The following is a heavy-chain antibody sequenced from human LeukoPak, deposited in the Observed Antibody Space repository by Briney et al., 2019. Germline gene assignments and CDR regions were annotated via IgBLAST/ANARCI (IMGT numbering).Heavy chain of an antibody. CDR1: GFIFGTYD. J-gene: IGHJ4*02. D-gene: IGHD3-22*01. V-gene: IGHV3-30*03. Sequence: PGGSLRLSCAASGFIFGTYDMHWVRQAPGKGLEWVAVISYDRSNKYYADSVKGRFTISRDNSKNTLYLQMNSLRAEDTAVYYCARSPRGYSFYFDYWGQGTLVTVSS. CDR3: ARSPRGYSFYFDY. CDR2: ISYDRSNK.